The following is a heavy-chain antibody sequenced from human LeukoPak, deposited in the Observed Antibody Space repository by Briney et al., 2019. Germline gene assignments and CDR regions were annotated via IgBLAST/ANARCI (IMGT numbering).Heavy chain of an antibody. CDR1: GGSFSGYY. J-gene: IGHJ6*03. D-gene: IGHD5-24*01. CDR3: ARGYISRPVRRDGYNRLLDYYMDV. V-gene: IGHV4-34*01. CDR2: INHSGST. Sequence: SETLSLTCAVYGGSFSGYYWSWIRQPPGKGLEWIGEINHSGSTNYNPSLKSRATISVETYKNQYSLKQSSVTAADTAVYYCARGYISRPVRRDGYNRLLDYYMDVWGKGTTVTVSS.